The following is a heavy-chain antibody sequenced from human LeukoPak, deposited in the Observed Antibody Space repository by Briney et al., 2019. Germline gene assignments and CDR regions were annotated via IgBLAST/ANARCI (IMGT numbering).Heavy chain of an antibody. J-gene: IGHJ3*02. CDR2: IYATGST. Sequence: PSETLSLTCTVSGGSISSYYWSWIRQPAGKGLEWIGRIYATGSTNYNPSLKSRITMSLDTSKNQFSLKLSSVTAADTAVYYCARDRNYYYGSGSYPYDAFDIWGQGTMVTVSS. V-gene: IGHV4-4*07. D-gene: IGHD3-10*01. CDR3: ARDRNYYYGSGSYPYDAFDI. CDR1: GGSISSYY.